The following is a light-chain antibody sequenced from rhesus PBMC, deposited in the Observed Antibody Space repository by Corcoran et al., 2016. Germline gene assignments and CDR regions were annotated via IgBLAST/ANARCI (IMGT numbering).Light chain of an antibody. Sequence: EIVMTQSPATLSLSPGERATLSCRASQSVSSSLAWYQQKPGQAPRLHIYGASSRATGIPERFSGSGSGKDFTRTISSLGPEDVAVYYCLQHSDWPHSFGQGTKVEIK. V-gene: IGKV3-24*01. CDR3: LQHSDWPHS. CDR1: QSVSSS. CDR2: GAS. J-gene: IGKJ2*01.